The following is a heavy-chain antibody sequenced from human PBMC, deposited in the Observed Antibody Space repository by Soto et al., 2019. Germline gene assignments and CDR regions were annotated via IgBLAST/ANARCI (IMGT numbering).Heavy chain of an antibody. D-gene: IGHD2-2*01. V-gene: IGHV1-2*04. CDR2: INPNSGGT. CDR1: GYTFTGYY. Sequence: GASVKVSCKASGYTFTGYYLHWVRQAPGQGLEWMGWINPNSGGTNYAQKFRAWVTMTRDTSISTAYMELSRLRSNDTAVYYCARQSNYALDYWGQGTLVTVSS. CDR3: ARQSNYALDY. J-gene: IGHJ4*02.